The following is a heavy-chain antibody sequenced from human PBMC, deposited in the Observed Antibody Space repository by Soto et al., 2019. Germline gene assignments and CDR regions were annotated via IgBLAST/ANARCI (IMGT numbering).Heavy chain of an antibody. Sequence: SETLSLTCTVSGGSISSSSYYWGWIRQPPGKGLEWIGSIYYSGSTYYNPSLKSRVTISVDTSKNQFSLKLSSVTAADTAVYYCARPYCSGGSCYRYNRFDPWGQGTLVTVSS. J-gene: IGHJ5*02. CDR3: ARPYCSGGSCYRYNRFDP. V-gene: IGHV4-39*01. CDR1: GGSISSSSYY. D-gene: IGHD2-15*01. CDR2: IYYSGST.